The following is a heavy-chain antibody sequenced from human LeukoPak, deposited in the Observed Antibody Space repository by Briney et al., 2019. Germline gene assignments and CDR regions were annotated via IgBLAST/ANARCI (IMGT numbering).Heavy chain of an antibody. CDR1: GYTFTKYY. D-gene: IGHD2-15*01. Sequence: GASVKVSCKASGYTFTKYYMFWVRQAPGQGLEWMGRINPSSGGTDYAQKFQGRVTMTRDTSISTAYMELSRLRSDDTALYYWSRGYCSGGSCYSVETWFNPWGQGTLVTV. CDR3: SRGYCSGGSCYSVETWFNP. V-gene: IGHV1-2*06. CDR2: INPSSGGT. J-gene: IGHJ5*02.